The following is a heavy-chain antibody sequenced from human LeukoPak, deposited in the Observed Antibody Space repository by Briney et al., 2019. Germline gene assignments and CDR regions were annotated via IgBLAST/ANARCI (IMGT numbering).Heavy chain of an antibody. CDR3: AKANSRYCSGGSCYSDYFDY. J-gene: IGHJ4*02. CDR2: ISGSGGST. D-gene: IGHD2-15*01. Sequence: GGSLRLSCAASGFTFSSYAMSWVRQAPGKGLEWVSAISGSGGSTYYADSVKGRFTISRDNSKNTLYLQMNSLRAEDTAVYYCAKANSRYCSGGSCYSDYFDYWGQGTLVTVSS. CDR1: GFTFSSYA. V-gene: IGHV3-23*01.